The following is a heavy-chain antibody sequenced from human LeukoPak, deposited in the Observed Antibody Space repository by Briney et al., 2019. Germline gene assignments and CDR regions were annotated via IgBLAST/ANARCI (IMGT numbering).Heavy chain of an antibody. CDR1: GFTFSSYS. J-gene: IGHJ5*02. CDR2: ISSSSSTI. CDR3: ARGDGCSSTSCKGDWFDP. D-gene: IGHD2-2*01. V-gene: IGHV3-48*01. Sequence: PGGSLRLSCAASGFTFSSYSMNWVRQAPGKGLEWVSYISSSSSTIYYADSVKGRFTISGDNAKNSLYLQMNSLRAEDTAVYYCARGDGCSSTSCKGDWFDPWGQGTLVTVSS.